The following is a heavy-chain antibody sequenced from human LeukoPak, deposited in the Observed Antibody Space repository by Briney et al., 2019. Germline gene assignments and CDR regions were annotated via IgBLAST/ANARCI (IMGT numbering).Heavy chain of an antibody. J-gene: IGHJ4*02. CDR3: ARQVYCGGDCYYSTPVDY. D-gene: IGHD2-21*02. Sequence: GGSLRLSCAASGFTFSSYSMNWVRQAPGKGLEWVSSISSSCSYIYYADSVKGRFTISRDNAKNSLYLQMNSLRAEDTAVYYCARQVYCGGDCYYSTPVDYWGQGTLVTVSS. V-gene: IGHV3-21*01. CDR2: ISSSCSYI. CDR1: GFTFSSYS.